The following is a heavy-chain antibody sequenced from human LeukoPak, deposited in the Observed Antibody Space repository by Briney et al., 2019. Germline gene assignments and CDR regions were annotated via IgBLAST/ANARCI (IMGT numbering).Heavy chain of an antibody. CDR1: GGSISSYY. J-gene: IGHJ4*02. Sequence: SETLSLTCTISGGSISSYYGSWIRQPQGKGLEWIGSIYYSGNTDYNPSLKSRVTISVDTSKNQFTLKVSSVTAADTAVYYCARAEIIGEFDYWGQGTLVTVSS. D-gene: IGHD7-27*01. CDR3: ARAEIIGEFDY. V-gene: IGHV4-59*01. CDR2: IYYSGNT.